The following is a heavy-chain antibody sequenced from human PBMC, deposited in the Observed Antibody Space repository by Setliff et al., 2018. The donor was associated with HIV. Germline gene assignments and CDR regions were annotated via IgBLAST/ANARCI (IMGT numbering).Heavy chain of an antibody. Sequence: SETLSLTCTVSGGSVSTSSYSWGWIRQPPEKGLEWIGTIYHTGKTYYNSSLNSRVTIAVDTSKDQFSLNLSTVTAADTAVYYCVRVAGYCAPSRCYGYNAFDIWGPGTMVTVSS. CDR3: VRVAGYCAPSRCYGYNAFDI. CDR1: GGSVSTSSYS. V-gene: IGHV4-39*01. J-gene: IGHJ3*02. CDR2: IYHTGKT. D-gene: IGHD2-15*01.